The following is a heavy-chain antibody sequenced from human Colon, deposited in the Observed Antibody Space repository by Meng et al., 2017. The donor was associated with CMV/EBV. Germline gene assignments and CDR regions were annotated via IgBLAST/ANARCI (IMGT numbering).Heavy chain of an antibody. CDR2: IYWNDNK. Sequence: QITVKQAGPTRVNPTQTLTLTCTFSGFSLSTPVVGVGWSRQPPGKALECRALIYWNDNKHYSPSLETRLTIAKDTSKHQVVLTMTDMDPVDKGKYFCSHWDDSWGQGVLVTVSS. J-gene: IGHJ4*02. CDR3: SHWDDS. D-gene: IGHD1-26*01. V-gene: IGHV2-5*01. CDR1: GFSLSTPVVG.